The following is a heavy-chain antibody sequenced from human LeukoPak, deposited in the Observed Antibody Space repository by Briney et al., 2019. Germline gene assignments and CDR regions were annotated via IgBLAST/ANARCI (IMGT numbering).Heavy chain of an antibody. CDR3: TRSVSGSNPIVH. J-gene: IGHJ4*02. Sequence: GGSLRLSCAASGFTVRTDYMTWVRQAPGKGLEWVSIIYSDGSTYYADSVRGRFSISRDNSKNTVYLQMNSLRAEDTAVYYCTRSVSGSNPIVHWGQGTLVTVSS. CDR2: IYSDGST. D-gene: IGHD1-26*01. V-gene: IGHV3-53*01. CDR1: GFTVRTDY.